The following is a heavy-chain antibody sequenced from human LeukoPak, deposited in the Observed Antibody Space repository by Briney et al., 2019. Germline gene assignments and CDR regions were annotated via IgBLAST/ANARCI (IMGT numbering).Heavy chain of an antibody. CDR3: ARTTDLDF. J-gene: IGHJ4*02. CDR2: MRGDGSAI. Sequence: GGSLRLSCAASGFTFSGYWMTWVRQPPGKGLEWVANMRGDGSAIYYVDSVKGRSTISRDNAKNSLYLQMNSLRAEDTAIYYCARTTDLDFWGQGTLVTVSS. CDR1: GFTFSGYW. V-gene: IGHV3-7*02. D-gene: IGHD4-17*01.